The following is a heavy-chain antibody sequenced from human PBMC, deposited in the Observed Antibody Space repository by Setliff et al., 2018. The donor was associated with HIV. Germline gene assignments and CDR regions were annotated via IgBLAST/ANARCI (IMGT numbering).Heavy chain of an antibody. D-gene: IGHD6-13*01. Sequence: SETLSLTCAVSGYSISSGCYWGWIRQPPGKGLEWIGSMYHTGSTYYSPSLNSRFTISVDTSKNQFSLKLRSVTAADTAVYYCAAASSWDPLLDYWGQGTLVTVSS. CDR1: GYSISSGCY. V-gene: IGHV4-38-2*01. CDR2: MYHTGST. CDR3: AAASSWDPLLDY. J-gene: IGHJ4*02.